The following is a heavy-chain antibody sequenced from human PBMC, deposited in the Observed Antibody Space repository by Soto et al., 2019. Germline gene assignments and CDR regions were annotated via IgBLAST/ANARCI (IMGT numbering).Heavy chain of an antibody. J-gene: IGHJ4*02. CDR3: AGVGCALGYLCH. D-gene: IGHD2-8*02. CDR2: ISAYNGNT. CDR1: GYTFVTYG. Sequence: GASVKVSCKASGYTFVTYGISWVRQAPGQGLEWMGWISAYNGNTNYAQKLQGRVTMTTDTSTSTAYLELRSLRSDDTAISYGAGVGCALGYLCHWGQGTLFTASS. V-gene: IGHV1-18*01.